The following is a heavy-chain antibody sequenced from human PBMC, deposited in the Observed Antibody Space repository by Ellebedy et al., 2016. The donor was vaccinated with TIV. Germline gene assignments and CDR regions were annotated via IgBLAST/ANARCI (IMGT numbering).Heavy chain of an antibody. CDR1: GFTFTNAW. CDR2: IKSKTDGETT. V-gene: IGHV3-15*07. CDR3: ATSPGYYDSSPFDY. Sequence: GESLKISCAASGFTFTNAWMTWVRQAPGKGLEWVGHIKSKTDGETTDYAAPVKGRFPISRDDSKNMVYLQMNSLKTEDTAVYYCATSPGYYDSSPFDYWGQGTLVTVSS. J-gene: IGHJ4*02. D-gene: IGHD3-22*01.